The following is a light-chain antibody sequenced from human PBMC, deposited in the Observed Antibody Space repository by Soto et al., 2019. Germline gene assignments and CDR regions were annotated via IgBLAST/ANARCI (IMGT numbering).Light chain of an antibody. CDR3: QQYASSPLT. CDR2: DAS. V-gene: IGKV3-20*01. Sequence: EIVLTQSPGTLSVSPGERATLSCRASQRVGRNYLAWYQQKPGQAPRLLIYDASSRATGIPDRFSGSGSGTDLTLTISRLEPEDFAVYYCQQYASSPLTFGGGTKVENK. CDR1: QRVGRNY. J-gene: IGKJ4*01.